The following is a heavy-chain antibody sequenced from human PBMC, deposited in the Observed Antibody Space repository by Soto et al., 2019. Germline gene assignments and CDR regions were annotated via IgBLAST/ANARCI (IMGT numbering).Heavy chain of an antibody. V-gene: IGHV4-59*12. CDR3: ARDRYGLDV. CDR2: IYYSGST. J-gene: IGHJ6*02. Sequence: SETLSLTCTVSGGSISGFYWSWIRQPPGKGLEWIGYIYYSGSTNYNPSLESRVTISVDTSKNQFSPKLTSLSAADTAVYFCARDRYGLDVWGQGTTVTVSS. CDR1: GGSISGFY.